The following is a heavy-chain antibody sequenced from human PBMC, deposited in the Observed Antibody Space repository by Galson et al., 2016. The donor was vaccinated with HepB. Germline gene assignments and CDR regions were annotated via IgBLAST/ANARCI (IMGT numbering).Heavy chain of an antibody. CDR2: INPSGGST. J-gene: IGHJ4*02. CDR1: GYIFTSYY. Sequence: SVKVSCKASGYIFTSYYIHWVRQAPGQGLEWMGRINPSGGSTSYAQKLQGRVTMTRDTSTNTVYMDLSSLRSEDTAVYYCARDYHSSGWYENIPIGFWGQGTLVTVSS. CDR3: ARDYHSSGWYENIPIGF. V-gene: IGHV1-46*04. D-gene: IGHD6-19*01.